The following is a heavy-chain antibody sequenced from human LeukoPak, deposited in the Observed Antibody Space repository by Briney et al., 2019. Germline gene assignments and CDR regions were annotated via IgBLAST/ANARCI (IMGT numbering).Heavy chain of an antibody. CDR2: IYYSGST. CDR3: ARFPSGYSGDY. J-gene: IGHJ4*02. CDR1: GDSISSGGYY. Sequence: SETLSLTCTVSGDSISSGGYYWSWIRQHPGKGLEWIGYIYYSGSTYYNPSLKSRVTISVDTSKNQFSLKLSSVTAADTAVYYCARFPSGYSGDYWGQGTLVTVSS. D-gene: IGHD5-12*01. V-gene: IGHV4-31*03.